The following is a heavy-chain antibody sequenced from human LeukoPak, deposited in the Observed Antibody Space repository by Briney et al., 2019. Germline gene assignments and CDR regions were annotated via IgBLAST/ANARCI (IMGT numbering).Heavy chain of an antibody. CDR1: GDSVSSDSAG. J-gene: IGHJ6*02. CDR3: TRTRDYAMGV. V-gene: IGHV6-1*01. CDR2: TYYRSKWYT. Sequence: SQTLSLTCAISGDSVSSDSAGWTWIRQPPSRGLEWLGKTYYRSKWYTEYALSVKSRVSINPHTSKNQFSLQLNSVTPEDTAVYSCTRTRDYAMGVWGQGTTVTVSS.